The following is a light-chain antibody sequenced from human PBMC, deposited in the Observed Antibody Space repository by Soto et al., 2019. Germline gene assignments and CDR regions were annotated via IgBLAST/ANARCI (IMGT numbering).Light chain of an antibody. J-gene: IGKJ1*01. V-gene: IGKV3-20*01. Sequence: ETVLTQSPGTLSLSPGERGTLSCRARQSVSSSYLAWYQQKPGQAPRLLIYGASSRATGIPDRFSGSGSGTDFTLPISRLEPEDFAVYYCQQYGSSPKTFGQGTKVDIK. CDR2: GAS. CDR3: QQYGSSPKT. CDR1: QSVSSSY.